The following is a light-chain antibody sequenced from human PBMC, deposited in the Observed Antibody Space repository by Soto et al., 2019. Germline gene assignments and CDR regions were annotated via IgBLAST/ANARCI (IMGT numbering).Light chain of an antibody. Sequence: QSVLAQPPSVSGAPGQRVTISCTGSSSNIGAGYDVHWYQHLPGTVPKLLIYGNSNRPSGVPDRFSGSRSGTSASLAITGLQAEDESDYYCQSYDSSLTGSVFGGGTKLTVL. CDR3: QSYDSSLTGSV. V-gene: IGLV1-40*01. CDR2: GNS. J-gene: IGLJ2*01. CDR1: SSNIGAGYD.